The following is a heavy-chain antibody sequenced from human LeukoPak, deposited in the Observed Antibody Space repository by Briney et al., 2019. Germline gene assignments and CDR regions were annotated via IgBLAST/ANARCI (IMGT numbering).Heavy chain of an antibody. CDR2: IYYSGST. J-gene: IGHJ4*02. D-gene: IGHD5-18*01. CDR1: GGSISSYY. CDR3: ARGGSGYSYGGDFDY. Sequence: SETLSLTCTVSGGSISSYYWGWIRQPPGKGLEWIGSIYYSGSTYYNPSLKSRVTISVDTSKNQFSLNLTSVTAADTAVYYCARGGSGYSYGGDFDYWGQGTLVTVSS. V-gene: IGHV4-39*07.